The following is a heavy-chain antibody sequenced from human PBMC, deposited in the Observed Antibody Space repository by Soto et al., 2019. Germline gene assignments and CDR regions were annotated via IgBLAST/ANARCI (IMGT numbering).Heavy chain of an antibody. CDR2: IYYSGST. CDR1: GGSISSYY. CDR3: ARGYCSGGSCLNWFDP. V-gene: IGHV4-59*01. J-gene: IGHJ5*02. Sequence: SETLCLPCTVSGGSISSYYWSWIRPPPGKGLEWIGYIYYSGSTNYNPSLKSRVTISVDTSKNQFSLKLSSVTAADTAVYYCARGYCSGGSCLNWFDPWGQGTLVTVSS. D-gene: IGHD2-15*01.